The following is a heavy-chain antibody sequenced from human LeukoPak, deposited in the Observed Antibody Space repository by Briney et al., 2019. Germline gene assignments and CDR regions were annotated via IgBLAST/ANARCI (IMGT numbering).Heavy chain of an antibody. D-gene: IGHD2-15*01. CDR3: ARVFCTGGSCYGPFDY. CDR1: GFTFSSSG. Sequence: GGSLRLSCAASGFTFSSSGMHWVRQAPGKGLEWVAFIWSDGSKEYYADSVKGRFSISRDNSRNTVYVQMNSLRVEDTAIYYCARVFCTGGSCYGPFDYWGQGTLVTVSS. V-gene: IGHV3-33*08. CDR2: IWSDGSKE. J-gene: IGHJ4*02.